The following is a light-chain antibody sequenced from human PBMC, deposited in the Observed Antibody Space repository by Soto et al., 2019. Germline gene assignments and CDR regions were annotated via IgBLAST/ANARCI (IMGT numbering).Light chain of an antibody. CDR2: GAS. Sequence: EIVLTQSPGTLSLSPGERATLSCRASQSITNNYLAWYQQKPGRAHRLLIYGASSRATGIPDRFSGSGSGTDFTLTISRLEPEDFAMYYCQQYGYLVTFGGRPKV. V-gene: IGKV3-20*01. CDR3: QQYGYLVT. J-gene: IGKJ4*01. CDR1: QSITNNY.